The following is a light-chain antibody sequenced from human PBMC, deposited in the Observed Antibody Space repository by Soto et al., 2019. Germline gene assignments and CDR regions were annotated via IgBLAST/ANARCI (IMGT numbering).Light chain of an antibody. CDR2: DAS. V-gene: IGKV3D-20*02. Sequence: EFVLTQSPGTLSLSPGERATLSCRASQTVRNNYLAWYQQKPGQAPRLLIYDASSRATGIPDRFSGGGSGTDFTLTINNLEPEDFAVYYCQVRTNWSIAFGRGTRLEIK. CDR1: QTVRNNY. CDR3: QVRTNWSIA. J-gene: IGKJ5*01.